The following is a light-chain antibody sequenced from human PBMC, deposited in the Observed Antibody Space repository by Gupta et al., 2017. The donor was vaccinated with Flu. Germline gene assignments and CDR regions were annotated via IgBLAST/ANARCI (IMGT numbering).Light chain of an antibody. J-gene: IGKJ1*01. CDR1: QILLHSNGYNY. V-gene: IGKV2-28*01. Sequence: DIVMTQSPLSLPVTPGEPASISCRSSQILLHSNGYNYLDWYLQKPGQSPQLLIYLGSNRASGVPDRFSGSGSGTDFTLKISRVEAEDVGVYYCMQDLQTPRTFGQGTKVEIK. CDR3: MQDLQTPRT. CDR2: LGS.